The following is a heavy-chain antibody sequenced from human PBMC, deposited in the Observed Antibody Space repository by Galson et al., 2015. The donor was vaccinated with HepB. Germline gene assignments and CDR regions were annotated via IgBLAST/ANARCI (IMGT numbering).Heavy chain of an antibody. CDR1: GFSLSNARMG. CDR2: IFSNDEK. J-gene: IGHJ5*02. CDR3: ARIRGITIFGVETYWFDP. V-gene: IGHV2-26*01. Sequence: PALVKPTQTLTLTCTVSGFSLSNARMGVSWIRQPPGKALEWLAPIFSNDEKSYSTSLKSRPTIPKDTSQNQVALTMTNMDPVDTATYYCARIRGITIFGVETYWFDPWGQGTLVTVSS. D-gene: IGHD3-3*01.